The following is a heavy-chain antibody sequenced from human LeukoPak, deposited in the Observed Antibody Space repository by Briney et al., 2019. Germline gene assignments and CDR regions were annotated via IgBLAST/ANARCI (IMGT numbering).Heavy chain of an antibody. Sequence: GGSLRLSCAASGFTFSSYSMNWVRQAPGKGLEWVSSISSSSSYIYYADSLKGRFTISRDNAKNSLYLQMNSLRAEDTAVYYCARRCSSTSCYGAFDIWGQGTMATVSS. CDR2: ISSSSSYI. V-gene: IGHV3-21*01. CDR3: ARRCSSTSCYGAFDI. J-gene: IGHJ3*02. D-gene: IGHD2-2*01. CDR1: GFTFSSYS.